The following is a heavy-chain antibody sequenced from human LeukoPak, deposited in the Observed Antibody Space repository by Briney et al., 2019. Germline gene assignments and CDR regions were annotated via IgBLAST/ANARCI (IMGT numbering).Heavy chain of an antibody. J-gene: IGHJ6*03. CDR2: IYPGDSDA. V-gene: IGHV5-51*01. CDR1: GYSFTSYW. Sequence: GESLKISCKGSGYSFTSYWIGWVRQMPGKGLEWMGIIYPGDSDARYSPSFQGQVTISADKSISTAYLQWSSLKASDTAMYYCARAGVYCSSTSCRRYYYYYYMDVWGKGTTVTVSS. CDR3: ARAGVYCSSTSCRRYYYYYYMDV. D-gene: IGHD2-2*01.